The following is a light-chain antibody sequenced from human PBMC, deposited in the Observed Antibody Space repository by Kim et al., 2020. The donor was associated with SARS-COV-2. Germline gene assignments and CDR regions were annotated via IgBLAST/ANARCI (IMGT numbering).Light chain of an antibody. V-gene: IGKV1-33*01. CDR2: DAS. J-gene: IGKJ2*01. CDR1: QDISYR. Sequence: IPMTQSPSSLSAFAGDRVTITCQASQDISYRLNWYQQKPGKAPKVVIADASNLQSGAPSRFSGSVSGTEFTFSINNLQPEDIATYYCVQYDDLPYTLGRGTNLDI. CDR3: VQYDDLPYT.